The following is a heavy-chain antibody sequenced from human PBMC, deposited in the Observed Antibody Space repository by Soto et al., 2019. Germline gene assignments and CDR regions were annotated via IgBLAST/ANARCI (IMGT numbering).Heavy chain of an antibody. CDR1: GGSISSYY. CDR2: IHYSGST. Sequence: QVQLQESGPGLVKPSETLSLTCTVSGGSISSYYWSWIRQPPGKGLEWIGYIHYSGSTNYNPSLKSRVTMSVDTSKNQFSLKLSFVTAADTAVYYGARGSYGSGSYYKDYYFDYWGQGTLVTVSS. CDR3: ARGSYGSGSYYKDYYFDY. V-gene: IGHV4-59*01. J-gene: IGHJ4*02. D-gene: IGHD3-10*01.